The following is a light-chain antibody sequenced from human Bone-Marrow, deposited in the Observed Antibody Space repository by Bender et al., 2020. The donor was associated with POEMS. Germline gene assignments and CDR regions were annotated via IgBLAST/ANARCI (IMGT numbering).Light chain of an antibody. J-gene: IGLJ1*01. Sequence: QSPLTQPASVSGSPGQSITISCTGTSSDFGTHKVVSWYQQHPGKAPKLIIYEDTQRPSGISSRFSVSSSGTTASLTISGLQADDEADYYCCSYAGSGLYVFGTGTKVTVL. CDR3: CSYAGSGLYV. CDR1: SSDFGTHKV. V-gene: IGLV2-23*01. CDR2: EDT.